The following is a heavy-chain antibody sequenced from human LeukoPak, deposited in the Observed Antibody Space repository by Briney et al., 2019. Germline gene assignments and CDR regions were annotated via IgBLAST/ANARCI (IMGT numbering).Heavy chain of an antibody. CDR1: GYTFTCYY. D-gene: IGHD2-2*01. Sequence: ASVKVSCKSSGYTFTCYYMHWVRQAPGQGFEWMGWINPNSGGTNYAQKFQGRVTMTRDTSISTAYMELSRLRSDDTAVYYCSSTSSTSYYYYYMDVWGKGTTVTVSS. J-gene: IGHJ6*03. CDR3: SSTSSTSYYYYYMDV. V-gene: IGHV1-2*02. CDR2: INPNSGGT.